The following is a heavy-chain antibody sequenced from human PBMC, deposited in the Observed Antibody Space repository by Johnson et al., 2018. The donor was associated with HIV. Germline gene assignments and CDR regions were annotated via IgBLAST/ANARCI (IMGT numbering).Heavy chain of an antibody. V-gene: IGHV3-20*04. J-gene: IGHJ3*02. Sequence: VQLVESGGGVVRPGGSLRLSCAASGFTFDDYGMSWVRQAPGKGLEWVSGINWTGGSTGYADSVKGRFTISRDNATNSLYLQMNSRRAEDTAVYYCARAYPYCSGGSGYTAQPNDAFDIWGQGTMVTVSS. CDR2: INWTGGST. D-gene: IGHD2-15*01. CDR3: ARAYPYCSGGSGYTAQPNDAFDI. CDR1: GFTFDDYG.